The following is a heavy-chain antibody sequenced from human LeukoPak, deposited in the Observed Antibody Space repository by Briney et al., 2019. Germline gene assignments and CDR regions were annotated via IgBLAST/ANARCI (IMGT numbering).Heavy chain of an antibody. D-gene: IGHD2-21*01. V-gene: IGHV3-11*04. CDR2: ISISGGTI. CDR1: GFTFSDYY. Sequence: NTGGSLRLSCAASGFTFSDYYMNWIRQAPGKGLEWVSYISISGGTIYYADSVKGRFTISRDNAKNSLYLQMNSLRAEDTAVYYCARGDLWWSPTNDAFDIWGQGTMVTVSS. CDR3: ARGDLWWSPTNDAFDI. J-gene: IGHJ3*02.